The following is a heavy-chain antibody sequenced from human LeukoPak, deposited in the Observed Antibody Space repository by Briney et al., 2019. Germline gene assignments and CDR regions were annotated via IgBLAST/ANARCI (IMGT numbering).Heavy chain of an antibody. Sequence: GGSLRLSCAASGFTFRSYGMNWVRQAPGKGLEWVSSISSSSSYIYYADSVKGRFTISRDNAKNSLYLQMNSLRAEDTAVYYCSAVAGTGYDYWGQGTLVTVSS. D-gene: IGHD6-19*01. CDR2: ISSSSSYI. CDR1: GFTFRSYG. V-gene: IGHV3-21*01. CDR3: SAVAGTGYDY. J-gene: IGHJ4*02.